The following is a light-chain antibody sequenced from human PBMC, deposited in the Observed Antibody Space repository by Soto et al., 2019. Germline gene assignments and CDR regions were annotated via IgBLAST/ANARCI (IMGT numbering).Light chain of an antibody. CDR2: AAS. Sequence: DSQMTQSPSSLSSSTEDRVIITCRASQSISNHLNWYQQKPGKAPKLLIFAASSLQSGVPSRFSGSRSGPDFTLTIGSLQPEDFATYYCQQSSIIPPTFCQGTKVDIK. J-gene: IGKJ1*01. CDR1: QSISNH. V-gene: IGKV1-39*01. CDR3: QQSSIIPPT.